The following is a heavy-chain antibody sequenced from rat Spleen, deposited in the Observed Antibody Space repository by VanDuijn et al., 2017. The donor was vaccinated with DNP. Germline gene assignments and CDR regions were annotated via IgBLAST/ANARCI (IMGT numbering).Heavy chain of an antibody. J-gene: IGHJ2*01. CDR3: ARQSAIYYYGYVPTFFDY. CDR2: ISSSGGST. Sequence: EVQLVESGGGLVQPGKSLKLSCAASGFTFSSFPMAWVRQAPTKGLEWVATISSSGGSTYYRDSVKGRFTISRDNAKNTQYLQMNRLRSEDTATYYCARQSAIYYYGYVPTFFDYWGQGVMVAVSS. D-gene: IGHD1-12*01. CDR1: GFTFSSFP. V-gene: IGHV5-46*01.